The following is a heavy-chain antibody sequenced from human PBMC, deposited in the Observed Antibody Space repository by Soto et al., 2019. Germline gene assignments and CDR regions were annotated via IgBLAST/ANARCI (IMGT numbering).Heavy chain of an antibody. J-gene: IGHJ6*02. V-gene: IGHV5-10-1*01. CDR2: IDPSDSYT. D-gene: IGHD3-10*01. CDR3: ARRPRGNSYYYYGMDV. Sequence: GESLKISCKGSGYSFTRYWISWVRQMPGKGLEWMGRIDPSDSYTNYSPSFQGHVTISADKSISTAYLQWSSLKDLDTAMYYCARRPRGNSYYYYGMDVWGQGTTVTVSS. CDR1: GYSFTRYW.